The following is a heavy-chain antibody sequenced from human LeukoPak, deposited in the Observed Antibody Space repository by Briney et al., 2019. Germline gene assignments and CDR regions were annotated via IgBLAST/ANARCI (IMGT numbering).Heavy chain of an antibody. CDR3: AKIGVAGSFDY. CDR2: ISGSGFGT. J-gene: IGHJ4*02. CDR1: GFTFSSYG. D-gene: IGHD6-19*01. Sequence: GGSLRLSCAASGFTFSSYGMSWVRQAPQKGLEWVSGISGSGFGTYYADSVKGRFTISRDNSKNTLYLQMNSLRAEDTAVYYCAKIGVAGSFDYWGQGTLVTVSS. V-gene: IGHV3-23*01.